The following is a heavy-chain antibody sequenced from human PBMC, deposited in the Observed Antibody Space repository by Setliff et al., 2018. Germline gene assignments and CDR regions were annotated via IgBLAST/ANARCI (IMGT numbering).Heavy chain of an antibody. D-gene: IGHD2-15*01. CDR2: VYYSGST. J-gene: IGHJ4*02. Sequence: SETLSLTCTVSGGSISTYYWSWIRQPPGKGLEWIGYVYYSGSTNYNPSLKNRVTISIDTSKKQFSLNLSSVTAADTAVYYCARDAGGSVGNYYFDYWGQGTLVTVSS. V-gene: IGHV4-59*01. CDR3: ARDAGGSVGNYYFDY. CDR1: GGSISTYY.